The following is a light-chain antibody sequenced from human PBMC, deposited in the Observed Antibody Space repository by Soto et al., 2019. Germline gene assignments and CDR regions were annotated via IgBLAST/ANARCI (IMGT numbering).Light chain of an antibody. CDR3: QQYNDWPLT. J-gene: IGKJ4*01. CDR2: GAS. Sequence: EVVMTQSTATLSVSPGERATLSCRASQSVTYNLAWYQQKPGQAPRLLIYGASTRATGIPARFSGSGSGTEFNLTISSPQSEDFAVYYCQQYNDWPLTFGGGTKVGIK. CDR1: QSVTYN. V-gene: IGKV3-15*01.